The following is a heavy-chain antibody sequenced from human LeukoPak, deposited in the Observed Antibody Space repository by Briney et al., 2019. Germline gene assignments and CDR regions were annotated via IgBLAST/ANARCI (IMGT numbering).Heavy chain of an antibody. CDR3: ARDTYYYNSTAFYHYYYGMDV. Sequence: GGSLRLSCAASGFTFSSYSMNWVRQAPGKGLEWVSRIESDGSRTSYADSVKGRFTISRDNAKNTLSLQMNSLRAEDTAVYYCARDTYYYNSTAFYHYYYGMDVWGQGTTVTVSS. CDR2: IESDGSRT. D-gene: IGHD3-22*01. CDR1: GFTFSSYS. J-gene: IGHJ6*02. V-gene: IGHV3-74*01.